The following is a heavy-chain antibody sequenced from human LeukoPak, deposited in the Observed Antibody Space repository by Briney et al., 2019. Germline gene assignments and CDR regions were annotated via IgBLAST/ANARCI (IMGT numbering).Heavy chain of an antibody. CDR2: IIPIFGTA. D-gene: IGHD3-10*01. V-gene: IGHV1-69*13. J-gene: IGHJ4*02. CDR1: GGTFSSYA. CDR3: ATTRVWFGELLLGDY. Sequence: SVKVSCKASGGTFSSYAISWVRQAPGQGLEWMGGIIPIFGTANYAQKFQGRVTITADESTSTAYMELSSLRSEDTAVYYCATTRVWFGELLLGDYWGQGTLVTVSS.